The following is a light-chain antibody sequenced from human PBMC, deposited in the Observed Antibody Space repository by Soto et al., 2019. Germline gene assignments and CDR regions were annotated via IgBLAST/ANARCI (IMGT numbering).Light chain of an antibody. J-gene: IGKJ5*01. CDR3: QQYGTSEII. CDR1: QSVSSY. Sequence: EIVLTQSPATLSLSPGARATLSCRASQSVSSYLAWYHQKPGQAPRLLIYGASNRATGIPARFSGSGSGTDFTLTISRLEPEDFAVFYCQQYGTSEIIFGQGTRLEI. V-gene: IGKV3-11*01. CDR2: GAS.